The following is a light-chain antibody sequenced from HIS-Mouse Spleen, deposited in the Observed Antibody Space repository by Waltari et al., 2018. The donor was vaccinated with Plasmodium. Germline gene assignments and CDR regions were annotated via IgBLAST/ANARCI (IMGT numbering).Light chain of an antibody. CDR3: SSYTSSSTLDV. J-gene: IGLJ1*01. Sequence: QSVLTQPASVSGSPGQSITISCTGTSSDVGGYNYVSWYQQHPGKAPKLMIYEVSNRPAGVANRCAGSKSGNTASLTISGLQAEDEADYYCSSYTSSSTLDVFGTGTKVTVL. V-gene: IGLV2-14*01. CDR1: SSDVGGYNY. CDR2: EVS.